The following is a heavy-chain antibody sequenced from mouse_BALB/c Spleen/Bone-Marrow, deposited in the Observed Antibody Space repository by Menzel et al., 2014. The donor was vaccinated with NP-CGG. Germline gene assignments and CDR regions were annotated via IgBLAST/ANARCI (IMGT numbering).Heavy chain of an antibody. CDR1: GYTFTSYW. J-gene: IGHJ4*01. D-gene: IGHD2-14*01. Sequence: LQQPGSELVRPGASVKLSCKASGYTFTSYWMHWVKQRHGQGLEWIGNIYPGSGSTNYDEKFKSKGTLTVDTSSSTAYMHLSSLTSEDSGVYYCTRDEVRRGYYYAMDYWGQGTSVTVSS. CDR3: TRDEVRRGYYYAMDY. V-gene: IGHV1S22*01. CDR2: IYPGSGST.